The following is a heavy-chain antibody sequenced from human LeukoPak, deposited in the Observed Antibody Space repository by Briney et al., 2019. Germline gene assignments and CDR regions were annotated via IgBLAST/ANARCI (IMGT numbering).Heavy chain of an antibody. J-gene: IGHJ6*02. Sequence: SETLSLTCTVSGGSISSYYWSWIRQPPGKGLEWIGYIYYSGSTNYNPSLKSRVPISVDTSKNQFSLKLSSVTAADTAVYYCARDLNGDSGMDVWGQGTTVTVSS. D-gene: IGHD5-12*01. CDR3: ARDLNGDSGMDV. CDR1: GGSISSYY. CDR2: IYYSGST. V-gene: IGHV4-59*01.